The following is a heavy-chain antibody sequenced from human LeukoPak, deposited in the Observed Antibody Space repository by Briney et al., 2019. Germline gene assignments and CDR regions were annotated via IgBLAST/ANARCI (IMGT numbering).Heavy chain of an antibody. CDR1: GFTFKNYG. CDR2: IWFDGSYK. CDR3: ARDPETGAGDN. J-gene: IGHJ4*02. V-gene: IGHV3-33*01. Sequence: PGRSLRLSCAASGFTFKNYGMHWVRQAPGKGLEWVAVIWFDGSYKYYVDSVKGRFSISRDNSKDTLYLQMNSLRVEDTAVYYCARDPETGAGDNWGQGTLVTVSS. D-gene: IGHD7-27*01.